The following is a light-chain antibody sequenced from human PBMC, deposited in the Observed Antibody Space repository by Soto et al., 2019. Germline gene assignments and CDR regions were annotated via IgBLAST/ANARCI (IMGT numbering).Light chain of an antibody. Sequence: IVMTQSPHTLSMTHGARATLSCRASQSITNNYVVWYQQKPGQAPRLLMFRTSSRATGFPARFSGSGSGTDFTLTISSLQPEDFATYYCLQTYTSLTWTFGQGAKVDIK. CDR3: LQTYTSLTWT. V-gene: IGKV3D-7*01. CDR1: QSITNNY. CDR2: RTS. J-gene: IGKJ1*01.